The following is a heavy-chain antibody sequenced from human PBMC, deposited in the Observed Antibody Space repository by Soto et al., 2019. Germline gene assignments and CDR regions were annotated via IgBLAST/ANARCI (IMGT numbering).Heavy chain of an antibody. J-gene: IGHJ6*02. CDR3: ARGAFGGTGTTDYYYGMDV. D-gene: IGHD1-7*01. CDR1: GGSFSGYY. V-gene: IGHV4-34*01. CDR2: INHSGST. Sequence: PSETLSLTCAVYGGSFSGYYWSWIRQPPGKGLEWIGEINHSGSTNYNPSLKSRVTISVDTSKNQFSLKLSSVTAADTAVYYCARGAFGGTGTTDYYYGMDVWGQGTTVTVSS.